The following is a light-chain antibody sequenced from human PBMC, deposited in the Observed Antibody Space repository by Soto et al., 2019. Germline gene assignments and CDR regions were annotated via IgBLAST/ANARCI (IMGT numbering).Light chain of an antibody. Sequence: DIQLTQSPSVLSASVVDTVTITFRASQALSNYLAWYQQKPGKAPDLLIYSASTLQSGVPSRFSGSGSETEFSLTIRALQPEDFATYYCQQLSRYPLTFGGGTKVDNK. CDR3: QQLSRYPLT. CDR1: QALSNY. V-gene: IGKV1-9*01. CDR2: SAS. J-gene: IGKJ4*01.